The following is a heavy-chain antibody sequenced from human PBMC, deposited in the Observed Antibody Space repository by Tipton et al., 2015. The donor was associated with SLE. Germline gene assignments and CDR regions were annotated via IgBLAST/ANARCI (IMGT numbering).Heavy chain of an antibody. D-gene: IGHD6-13*01. Sequence: LRLSCAVYGGSFSGYYWSWIRQPPGKGLEWIGEINHSGRTYYNPSLKSRVTISVDTSKNQFSLKLSSVTAADTAVYYCARLGMAAAGTGPYYFDYWGQGTLVTVSS. J-gene: IGHJ4*02. CDR2: INHSGRT. CDR3: ARLGMAAAGTGPYYFDY. V-gene: IGHV4-34*01. CDR1: GGSFSGYY.